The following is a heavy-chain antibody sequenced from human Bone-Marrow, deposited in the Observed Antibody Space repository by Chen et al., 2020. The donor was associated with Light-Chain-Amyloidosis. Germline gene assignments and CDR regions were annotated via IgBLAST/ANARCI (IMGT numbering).Heavy chain of an antibody. J-gene: IGHJ4*02. D-gene: IGHD3-22*01. CDR1: GYTFTSFD. V-gene: IGHV1-8*01. CDR3: ARTGTSGYFYYR. Sequence: QVQLVQSGAEVRQPGASVKVSCKASGYTFTSFDINWVRQAPGQGLEWVGWMNPNNGATNYAQTFPGIVTMTRNTSISTAYLELSSLRSEDTAMYYCARTGTSGYFYYRWGQGTLVTASS. CDR2: MNPNNGAT.